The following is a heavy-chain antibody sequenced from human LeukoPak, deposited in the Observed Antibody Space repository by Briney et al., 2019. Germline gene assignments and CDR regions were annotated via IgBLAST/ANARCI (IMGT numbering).Heavy chain of an antibody. CDR1: GFTFSGHY. CDR2: IRNAANDYTT. Sequence: GGSLRLSCEASGFTFSGHYMDWVRQPQAKGREWVGRIRNAANDYTTDYATSVKGRFIISRDDSRNSLYLQMSSLKTEDTALYYCVRVRHGDSFDFWGQGTLVTVSS. D-gene: IGHD4-17*01. V-gene: IGHV3-72*01. CDR3: VRVRHGDSFDF. J-gene: IGHJ4*02.